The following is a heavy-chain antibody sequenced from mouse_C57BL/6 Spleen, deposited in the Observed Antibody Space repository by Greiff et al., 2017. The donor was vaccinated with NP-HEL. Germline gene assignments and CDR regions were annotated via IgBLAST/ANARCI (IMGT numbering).Heavy chain of an antibody. J-gene: IGHJ1*03. CDR3: ARTYGSSPSYFDV. CDR2: IIPYNGGT. D-gene: IGHD1-1*01. Sequence: VQLQQSGPVLVKPGASVKMSCKASGYTFTDYYMNWVKQSHGKSLEWIGVIIPYNGGTSYNQKFKGKATLTVDKSSSTAYMELNSLTSEDSAVYYCARTYGSSPSYFDVWGTGTTVTVSS. V-gene: IGHV1-19*01. CDR1: GYTFTDYY.